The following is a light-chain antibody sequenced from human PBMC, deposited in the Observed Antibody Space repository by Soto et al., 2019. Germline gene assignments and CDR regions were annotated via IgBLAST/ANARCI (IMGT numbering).Light chain of an antibody. V-gene: IGLV1-47*01. Sequence: QSVLTQPPSASGTPGQRVTISCSGSSSNIGSNYVYWYQQLPGTAPKLLIYRNNQQPSGVPDRFSGSKSGTSASLAISGLRSEDEADYYCAAWDDSLRGRTVFGGGTQLTVL. CDR1: SSNIGSNY. CDR2: RNN. CDR3: AAWDDSLRGRTV. J-gene: IGLJ7*01.